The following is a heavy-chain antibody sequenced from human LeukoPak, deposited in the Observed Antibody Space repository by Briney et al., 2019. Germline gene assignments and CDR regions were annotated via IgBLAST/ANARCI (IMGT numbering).Heavy chain of an antibody. CDR2: IKQDGSEK. V-gene: IGHV3-7*01. CDR1: GFTFSSYW. D-gene: IGHD6-13*01. Sequence: PGGSLRHSCAASGFTFSSYWMSWVRQAPGKGLEWVANIKQDGSEKYYVDSVKGRFTISRDNAKNSLYLQMNSLRAEDTAVYYCAREYSRRYYYYMDVWGKGTTVTVSS. J-gene: IGHJ6*03. CDR3: AREYSRRYYYYMDV.